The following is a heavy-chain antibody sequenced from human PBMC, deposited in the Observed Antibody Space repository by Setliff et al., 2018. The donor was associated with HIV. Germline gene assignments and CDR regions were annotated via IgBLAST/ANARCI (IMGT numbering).Heavy chain of an antibody. V-gene: IGHV4-39*01. Sequence: PSETLSLTCVVSGGSINSSSYYWAWIRQPAGKGPEWMGSIYNSGSTYYNPSIKSRVTISVDTTKNQFSLKLSSLTAEDTAVYYCARLSYDRYYYDSSGYCGFDIWGQGTMVTVSS. CDR1: GGSINSSSYY. CDR3: ARLSYDRYYYDSSGYCGFDI. D-gene: IGHD3-22*01. CDR2: IYNSGST. J-gene: IGHJ3*02.